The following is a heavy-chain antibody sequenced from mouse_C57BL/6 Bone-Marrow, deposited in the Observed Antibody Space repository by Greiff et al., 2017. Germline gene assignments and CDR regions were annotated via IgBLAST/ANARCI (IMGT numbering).Heavy chain of an antibody. CDR2: IDPSDSYT. CDR3: ARGWLLRSFDV. J-gene: IGHJ1*03. D-gene: IGHD2-3*01. CDR1: GYTFTSYW. V-gene: IGHV1-59*01. Sequence: QVQLKQPGAELVRPGTSVKLSCKASGYTFTSYWMHWVKQRPGQGLEWIGVIDPSDSYTNYNQKFKGKATLTVDTSSSTAYMQLSSLTSEDSAVYYCARGWLLRSFDVWGTGTTVTVSS.